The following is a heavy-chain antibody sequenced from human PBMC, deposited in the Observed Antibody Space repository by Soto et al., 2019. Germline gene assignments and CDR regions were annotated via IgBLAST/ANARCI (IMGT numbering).Heavy chain of an antibody. D-gene: IGHD3-3*01. J-gene: IGHJ6*02. CDR1: GGTFSSYA. CDR3: ARDHRITIFGVAIPSYGMDV. Sequence: SLKVSCKAAGGTFSSYAISWVRQAPGQGLEWMGGIIPIFGTANYAQKFQGRVTITADKSTSTAYMELSSLRSEDTAVHYCARDHRITIFGVAIPSYGMDVWGQGTTVTVSS. CDR2: IIPIFGTA. V-gene: IGHV1-69*06.